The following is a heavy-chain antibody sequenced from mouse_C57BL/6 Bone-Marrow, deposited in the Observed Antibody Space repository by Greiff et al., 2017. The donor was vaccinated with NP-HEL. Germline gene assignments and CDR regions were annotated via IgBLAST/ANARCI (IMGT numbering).Heavy chain of an antibody. CDR1: GYAFSSSW. Sequence: VQLQQSGPELVKPGASVKISCKASGYAFSSSWMNWVKQRPGKGLEWIGRIYPGDGDTNYNGKFKGKATLTADKSSSTAYMQLSSLTSEDSAVYFCARQLRPHGFDYWGQGTTLTVSA. D-gene: IGHD3-2*02. J-gene: IGHJ2*01. CDR3: ARQLRPHGFDY. CDR2: IYPGDGDT. V-gene: IGHV1-82*01.